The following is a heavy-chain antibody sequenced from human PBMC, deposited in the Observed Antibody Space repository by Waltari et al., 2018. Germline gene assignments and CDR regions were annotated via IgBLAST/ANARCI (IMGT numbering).Heavy chain of an antibody. CDR1: GGSISSYY. Sequence: QVQLQESGPGLVKPSETLSLTCTVSGGSISSYYWSWIRQPAGKGLEWIGRIYTSGSTNYNPSLKSRVTMSVDTSKNQFSLKLSSVTAADTAVYYCAREASWSSAIIHYYYYGMDVWGQGTTVTVSS. D-gene: IGHD2-2*01. CDR3: AREASWSSAIIHYYYYGMDV. V-gene: IGHV4-4*07. CDR2: IYTSGST. J-gene: IGHJ6*02.